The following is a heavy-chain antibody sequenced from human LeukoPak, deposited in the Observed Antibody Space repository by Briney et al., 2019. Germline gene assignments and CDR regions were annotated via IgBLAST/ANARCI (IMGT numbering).Heavy chain of an antibody. CDR3: ARVSKTFYYYGMDV. V-gene: IGHV3-48*02. CDR2: ISGSSTI. J-gene: IGHJ6*02. Sequence: GGSLRLSCAASGFTFSSYSMNWVRQAPGKGLEWVSYISGSSTIYYADSVKGRFTISRDNAKNSLYLQMNSLRDEDTAVYYCARVSKTFYYYGMDVWGQGTTVTVSS. CDR1: GFTFSSYS.